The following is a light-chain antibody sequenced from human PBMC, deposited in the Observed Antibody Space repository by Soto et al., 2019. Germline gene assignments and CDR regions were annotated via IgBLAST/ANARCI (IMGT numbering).Light chain of an antibody. CDR2: GST. V-gene: IGKV3-20*01. CDR1: QRVSSSY. Sequence: EIVLTQSPGTLSLSPGERATLSCRASQRVSSSYLAWYQQKPGQAPRLLIYGSTSRATGIPHRFSGSGSGTDFTLTISRLEPEDFEVYYCQQYGSSPTWTFGQGTKVEIK. CDR3: QQYGSSPTWT. J-gene: IGKJ1*01.